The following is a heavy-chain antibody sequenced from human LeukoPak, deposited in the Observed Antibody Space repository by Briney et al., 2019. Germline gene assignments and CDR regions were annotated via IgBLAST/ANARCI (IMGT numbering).Heavy chain of an antibody. D-gene: IGHD6-13*01. CDR1: GFTFSSYG. J-gene: IGHJ4*02. CDR2: IRYDGSNK. Sequence: GGSLRLSCAASGFTFSSYGMHWVRQAPGKGLEWVAFIRYDGSNKYYADSVKGRFTISRDNSKNTLYLQMNSLRAEDTAVYYCAKDLTAAGTSFDYWGQGTLVTVSS. V-gene: IGHV3-30*02. CDR3: AKDLTAAGTSFDY.